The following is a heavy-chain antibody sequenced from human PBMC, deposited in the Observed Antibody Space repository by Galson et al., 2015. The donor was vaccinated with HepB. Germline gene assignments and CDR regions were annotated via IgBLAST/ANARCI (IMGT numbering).Heavy chain of an antibody. CDR2: ISYDGSNK. Sequence: FLRLSCAAYGFTFSSYGMHWVRQAQGKGLEWVAVISYDGSNKYYADSVKGRFTISRDNSKNTLYLQMNSLRAEDTAVYYCAKNSGSYYRANFDYWGQGTLVTVSS. CDR3: AKNSGSYYRANFDY. V-gene: IGHV3-30*18. D-gene: IGHD1-26*01. CDR1: GFTFSSYG. J-gene: IGHJ4*02.